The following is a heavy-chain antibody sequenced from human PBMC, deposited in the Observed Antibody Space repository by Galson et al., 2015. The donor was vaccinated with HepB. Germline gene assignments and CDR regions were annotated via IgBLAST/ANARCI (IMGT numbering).Heavy chain of an antibody. CDR2: ISPTSDNK. D-gene: IGHD1-26*01. CDR1: GFTFSSYT. CDR3: TRIALSGSYWYFDY. Sequence: SLRLSCAASGFTFSSYTMNWVRQAPGKGLEWISYISPTSDNKFSADSVKGRFIISRDNAKNLLYLQMNSLRAEDTAVYYCTRIALSGSYWYFDYWGQGSLVTVAS. J-gene: IGHJ4*02. V-gene: IGHV3-48*01.